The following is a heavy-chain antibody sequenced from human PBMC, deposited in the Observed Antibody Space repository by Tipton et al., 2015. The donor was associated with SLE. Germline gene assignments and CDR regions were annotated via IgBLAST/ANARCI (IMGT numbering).Heavy chain of an antibody. Sequence: TLSLTCTVSGDTISDHYWSWIRQPPGKGLEWIGYISYSGSTNYSPSLKSRVTISLDTSKTQFSLKLSSVTAADTAVYYCARDYGADYYYGGMDVWGQGTTVTVSS. V-gene: IGHV4-59*11. D-gene: IGHD4-17*01. CDR3: ARDYGADYYYGGMDV. J-gene: IGHJ6*02. CDR1: GDTISDHY. CDR2: ISYSGST.